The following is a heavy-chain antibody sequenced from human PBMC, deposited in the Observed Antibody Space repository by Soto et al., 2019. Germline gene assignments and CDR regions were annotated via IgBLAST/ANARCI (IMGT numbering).Heavy chain of an antibody. Sequence: GGSLRLSCAASGFTFSSYAMSWVRQAPGKGLEWVSAISGSGGSTYYADSVKGRFTISRDKSKNTLYLQMNSLRAEDTAVYYCAKDLGPLPGYYDSSGPVDYWGQGTLVTVSS. V-gene: IGHV3-23*01. CDR2: ISGSGGST. D-gene: IGHD3-22*01. CDR1: GFTFSSYA. CDR3: AKDLGPLPGYYDSSGPVDY. J-gene: IGHJ4*02.